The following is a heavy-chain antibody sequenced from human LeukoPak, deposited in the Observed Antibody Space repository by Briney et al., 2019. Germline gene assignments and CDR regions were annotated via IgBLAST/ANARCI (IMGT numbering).Heavy chain of an antibody. D-gene: IGHD3-22*01. CDR2: IYYSGST. Sequence: SETLSLTCTVSGGSISSSSYFWGWIRQPPGKGLEWIGSIYYSGSTYYNPSLKSRVTISVDTSKNQFSLKLSSVTAADTAVYYCARQPDYYDSSGYQYYFDYWGQGTLVTVSS. V-gene: IGHV4-39*01. J-gene: IGHJ4*02. CDR3: ARQPDYYDSSGYQYYFDY. CDR1: GGSISSSSYF.